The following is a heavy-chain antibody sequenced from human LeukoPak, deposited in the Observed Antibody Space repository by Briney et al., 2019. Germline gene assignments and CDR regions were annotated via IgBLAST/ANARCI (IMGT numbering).Heavy chain of an antibody. CDR3: ARDRNCGGNHRDY. D-gene: IGHD4-23*01. CDR2: IRSSSSTI. V-gene: IGHV3-48*01. Sequence: GGSLRLSFSASGLTFNSHSKNWGRQAPRKGPEGVSYIRSSSSTIYFPDSVKGRFTISRDNAKNSLYLEMNSLRAEDTAVYYCARDRNCGGNHRDYWGQGTLVTVSS. CDR1: GLTFNSHS. J-gene: IGHJ4*02.